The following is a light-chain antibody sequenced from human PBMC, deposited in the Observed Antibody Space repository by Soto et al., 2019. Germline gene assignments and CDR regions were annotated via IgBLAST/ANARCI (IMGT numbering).Light chain of an antibody. CDR1: SSDVGGYNY. CDR2: DVS. CDR3: CSYAGRYTYV. Sequence: QSALTQPRSVSGSPGQSVTISCAGTSSDVGGYNYVSWYQQHPGKAPKLMIYDVSKRPSGVPDRFSGSKSGNTASLTIPGLQADDEADYYCCSYAGRYTYVFXTGTKVTVL. J-gene: IGLJ1*01. V-gene: IGLV2-11*01.